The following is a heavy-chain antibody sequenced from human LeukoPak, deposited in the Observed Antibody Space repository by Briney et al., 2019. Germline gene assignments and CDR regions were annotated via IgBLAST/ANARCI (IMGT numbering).Heavy chain of an antibody. CDR1: GGSISSGDYY. V-gene: IGHV4-30-4*01. Sequence: SETLSLTCTVSGGSISSGDYYWRWIRQPPGKGLEWIGYIYYSGSTYYNPSLKSRVTISVDTSKNQFSLKLSSVTAADTAVYYCARVLDRYGDAYSFDYWGQGTLVTVSS. CDR3: ARVLDRYGDAYSFDY. D-gene: IGHD4-17*01. CDR2: IYYSGST. J-gene: IGHJ4*02.